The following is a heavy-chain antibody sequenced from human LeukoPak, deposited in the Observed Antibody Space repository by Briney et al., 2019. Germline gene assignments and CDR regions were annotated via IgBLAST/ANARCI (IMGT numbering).Heavy chain of an antibody. V-gene: IGHV1-69*04. J-gene: IGHJ4*02. Sequence: SVKVSCKASGGTFSSYAISWVRQAPGQGLEWMGRIIPILGIANYAQKFQGRVTITADKSTSTACMELSSLRSEDTAVYYCAREHTAMVPYFDYWGQGTLVTVSS. D-gene: IGHD5-18*01. CDR3: AREHTAMVPYFDY. CDR1: GGTFSSYA. CDR2: IIPILGIA.